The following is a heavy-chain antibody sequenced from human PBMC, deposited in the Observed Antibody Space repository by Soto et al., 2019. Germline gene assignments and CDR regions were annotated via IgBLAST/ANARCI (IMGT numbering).Heavy chain of an antibody. Sequence: SETLSLTCTVSGGSISSYYWSWIRQPPGKGLEWIGYIYYSGSTNYNPSLKSRVTTSLDTSKHQFSLKLSSVTAADTAVYYCASLNFDILTGYYAFDLWGQGTMVTVSS. CDR3: ASLNFDILTGYYAFDL. J-gene: IGHJ3*01. V-gene: IGHV4-59*08. D-gene: IGHD3-9*01. CDR2: IYYSGST. CDR1: GGSISSYY.